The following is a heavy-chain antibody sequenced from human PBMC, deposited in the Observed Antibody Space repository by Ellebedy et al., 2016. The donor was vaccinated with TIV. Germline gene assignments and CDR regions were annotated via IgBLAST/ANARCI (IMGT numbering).Heavy chain of an antibody. D-gene: IGHD3-16*01. J-gene: IGHJ4*02. V-gene: IGHV4-59*01. CDR1: GGSITGSH. Sequence: MPSETLSLTCTVSGGSITGSHWSWIRQPPGKGLEWIGYIYSSGITNYNPSLKSRVTISVDTSKNQFSLKLRSVTAADTAMYYCAKNSYDSGQWGQGTLVTVSS. CDR2: IYSSGIT. CDR3: AKNSYDSGQ.